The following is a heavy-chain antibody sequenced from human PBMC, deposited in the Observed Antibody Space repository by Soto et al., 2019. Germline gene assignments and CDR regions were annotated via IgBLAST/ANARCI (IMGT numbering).Heavy chain of an antibody. CDR3: ARGGSGYVWFNEY. Sequence: QAQRVQSGAEVKKPGSSVKVSCKDSGGLFSSYAISWVRQAPGQVLEWMGGIITVFGTTYYAQNFQDRVTITADESTNTAYMELNSLKSEDTAMYYCARGGSGYVWFNEYWGQGTLVTVPS. V-gene: IGHV1-69*01. CDR1: GGLFSSYA. D-gene: IGHD3-22*01. J-gene: IGHJ4*02. CDR2: IITVFGTT.